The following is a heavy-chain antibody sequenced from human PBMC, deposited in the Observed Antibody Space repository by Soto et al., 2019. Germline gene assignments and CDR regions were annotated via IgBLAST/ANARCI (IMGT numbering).Heavy chain of an antibody. CDR3: AGCHAGDYSIDV. D-gene: IGHD4-17*01. CDR2: IYTSRTT. V-gene: IGHV4-30-4*08. CDR1: GDSFGSGSYY. Sequence: SETLSLTCTVSGDSFGSGSYYWCWLRQPPGKGLEWIGYIYTSRTTYYNPSLRSRVTISGDTSKNQFSLKLNSVTAADTAGDYCAGCHAGDYSIDVWGQGTMVTVAS. J-gene: IGHJ4*02.